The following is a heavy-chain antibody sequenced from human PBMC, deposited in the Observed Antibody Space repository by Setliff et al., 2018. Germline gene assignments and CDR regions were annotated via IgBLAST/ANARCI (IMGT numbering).Heavy chain of an antibody. Sequence: GGSLRLSCAASGFTFSRYWMSWVRQAPGKGPEWVANIKQDGSEKYYVDSVKGRFTISRDNAKNSLYLQMNSLRAEDTAVYYCARDHVYGSQYYYYYYGMDVWGQGTTVTVSS. D-gene: IGHD3-10*01. J-gene: IGHJ6*02. CDR1: GFTFSRYW. CDR3: ARDHVYGSQYYYYYYGMDV. V-gene: IGHV3-7*01. CDR2: IKQDGSEK.